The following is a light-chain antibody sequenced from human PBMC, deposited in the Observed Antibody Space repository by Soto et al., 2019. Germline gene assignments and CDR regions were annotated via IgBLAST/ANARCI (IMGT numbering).Light chain of an antibody. CDR1: QSITSW. J-gene: IGKJ1*01. CDR2: KAS. Sequence: DIPMTQSPSTLSASVGDRVTITCRASQSITSWLAWYQQKPGKAPKVLMYKASNLESGVPSRFSGSGSGTEFTLTISSLQPDDFATYYCQQYDTYPWTFGQGTKVEIK. V-gene: IGKV1-5*03. CDR3: QQYDTYPWT.